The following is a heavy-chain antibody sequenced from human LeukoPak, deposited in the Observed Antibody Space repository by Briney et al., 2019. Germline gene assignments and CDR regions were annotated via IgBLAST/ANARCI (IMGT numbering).Heavy chain of an antibody. Sequence: GGSLRLSCAASGFTFSSYWMSWVRQAPGKGLEWVSYISSSGSTIYYADSVKGRFTISRDNAKNSLYLQMNSLRAEDTAVYYCASRDGYNYPPRDYWGQGTLVTVSS. CDR2: ISSSGSTI. J-gene: IGHJ4*02. V-gene: IGHV3-48*04. CDR1: GFTFSSYW. CDR3: ASRDGYNYPPRDY. D-gene: IGHD5-24*01.